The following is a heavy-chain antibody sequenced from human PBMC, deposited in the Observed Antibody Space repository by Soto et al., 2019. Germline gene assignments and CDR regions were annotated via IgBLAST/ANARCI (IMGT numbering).Heavy chain of an antibody. Sequence: QVQLQESGPGLLKPSQTLSLTCNVSNGYSNSGGFYWSWSRQHPGKGLEWIGYLFHSGSTLYNPSLSSRVSLSAETSKNQLSLNLRSVTVADTAVYYCARGGIAGHWFDPWGQGILVTVSS. V-gene: IGHV4-31*03. CDR1: NGYSNSGGFY. D-gene: IGHD6-13*01. J-gene: IGHJ5*02. CDR3: ARGGIAGHWFDP. CDR2: LFHSGST.